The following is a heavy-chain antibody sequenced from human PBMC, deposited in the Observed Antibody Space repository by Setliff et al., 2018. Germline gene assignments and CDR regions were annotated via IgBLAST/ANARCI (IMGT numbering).Heavy chain of an antibody. V-gene: IGHV4-31*01. Sequence: SETLSLTCSVSGDSILSPTYTWTWIRQLPGKGLEWIGYISRSGATSYNPSLKRQITISLDTSKNQFSLKLSPVTAEDTALYYCAREGDSGWYGGGIDYWGQGTLVTVSS. D-gene: IGHD6-19*01. J-gene: IGHJ4*02. CDR3: AREGDSGWYGGGIDY. CDR2: ISRSGAT. CDR1: GDSILSPTYT.